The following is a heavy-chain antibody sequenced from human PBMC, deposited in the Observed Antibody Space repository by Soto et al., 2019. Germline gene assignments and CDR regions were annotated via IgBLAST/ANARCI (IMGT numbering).Heavy chain of an antibody. CDR3: VRSHQEEGDYIWGSYRYSYYFDY. Sequence: GGSLRLSCAASGFTFSSYSMNWVRQAPGKGLEWVSSISSSSYIYYADSVKGRFTISRDNAKNSLYLQMNSLRAEDTAVYYCVRSHQEEGDYIWGSYRYSYYFDYWGQGTLVTVSS. V-gene: IGHV3-21*01. D-gene: IGHD3-16*02. CDR2: ISSSSYI. CDR1: GFTFSSYS. J-gene: IGHJ4*02.